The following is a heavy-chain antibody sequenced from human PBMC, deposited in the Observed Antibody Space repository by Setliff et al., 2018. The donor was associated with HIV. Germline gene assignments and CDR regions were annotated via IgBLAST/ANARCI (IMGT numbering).Heavy chain of an antibody. CDR2: IYYSGST. J-gene: IGHJ4*02. CDR1: GGSIRSHY. D-gene: IGHD5-18*01. Sequence: SETLSLTCTVSGGSIRSHYWSWIREPPGKGLEWIGYIYYSGSTNYKPSLKSRVTISVDTSKNQFSLRLSSVTAADTAVYYCARVPRQLLKGAAAYFDYWGQGILVTVSS. V-gene: IGHV4-59*11. CDR3: ARVPRQLLKGAAAYFDY.